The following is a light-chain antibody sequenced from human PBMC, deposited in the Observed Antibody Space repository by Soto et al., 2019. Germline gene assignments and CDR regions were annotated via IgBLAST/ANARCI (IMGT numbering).Light chain of an antibody. CDR1: QSVNTY. J-gene: IGKJ1*01. V-gene: IGKV1-39*01. CDR3: QQGYSNPWT. Sequence: DIQMTQSPSSLSASVEDRVIITCRASQSVNTYLHWYQQKAGQAPKLLIYAASNLQSGVPSRFSGRGSGTDFTLTVESLQPEDFATYYCQQGYSNPWTFGQGTKVDIK. CDR2: AAS.